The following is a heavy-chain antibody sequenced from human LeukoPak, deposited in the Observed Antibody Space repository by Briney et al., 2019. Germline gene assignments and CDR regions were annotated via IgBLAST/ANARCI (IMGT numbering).Heavy chain of an antibody. V-gene: IGHV3-23*01. J-gene: IGHJ4*02. D-gene: IGHD6-6*01. Sequence: PGGSLRLSCVVSGFTVSSNYMSWVRQAPGKGLEWVSSISGSGGSIYYADSVKGRFTISRDNSKNTLHLQMNSLRAEDTAVYYCAKDNEYTSSSGYFDYWGQGTLVTVSS. CDR1: GFTVSSNY. CDR3: AKDNEYTSSSGYFDY. CDR2: ISGSGGSI.